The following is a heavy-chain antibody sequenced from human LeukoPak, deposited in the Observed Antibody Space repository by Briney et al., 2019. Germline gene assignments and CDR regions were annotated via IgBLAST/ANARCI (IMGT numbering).Heavy chain of an antibody. J-gene: IGHJ6*03. CDR1: GGSISSYY. Sequence: SETLSLTCTVSGGSISSYYWSWIRQPAGKGLEWIGRIYTSGSTNYNPSLKSRVTMSVDTSKNKFSLKLSSVTAADTAVYYCARCIAAAGYLFYYYYYYMDVWGKGTTVTVSS. CDR2: IYTSGST. D-gene: IGHD6-13*01. CDR3: ARCIAAAGYLFYYYYYYMDV. V-gene: IGHV4-4*07.